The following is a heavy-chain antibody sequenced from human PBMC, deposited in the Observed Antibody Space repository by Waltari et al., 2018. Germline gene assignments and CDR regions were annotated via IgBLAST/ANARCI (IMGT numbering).Heavy chain of an antibody. Sequence: VQLVQSGAEVKKPGATVKISCKASGYTFTGYYMHWVRQAPGQGLEWMGRINPNSGGTNYAQKFQGRVTMTSETSISTAYMELSRLRSDDTAVYYCASPYYYDSSGYSDYWGQGTLVTVSS. D-gene: IGHD3-22*01. CDR3: ASPYYYDSSGYSDY. V-gene: IGHV1-2*06. CDR2: INPNSGGT. J-gene: IGHJ4*02. CDR1: GYTFTGYY.